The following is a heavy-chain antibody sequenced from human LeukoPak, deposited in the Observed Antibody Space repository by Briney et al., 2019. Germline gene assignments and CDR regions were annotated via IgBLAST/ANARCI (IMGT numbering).Heavy chain of an antibody. CDR2: IIPILGIA. J-gene: IGHJ4*02. CDR3: ARGGYSSSWYLPVFDY. D-gene: IGHD6-13*01. Sequence: SVKVSCKASGGTFSSYSISWVRQAAGQGREWMGRIIPILGIANYAQKFQGRVTITADKSTSTAYMELSSLRSEDTAVYYCARGGYSSSWYLPVFDYWGQGTLVTVSS. V-gene: IGHV1-69*04. CDR1: GGTFSSYS.